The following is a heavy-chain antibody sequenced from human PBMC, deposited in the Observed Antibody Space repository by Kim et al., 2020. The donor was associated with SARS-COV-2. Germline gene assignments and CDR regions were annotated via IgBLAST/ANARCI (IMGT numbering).Heavy chain of an antibody. D-gene: IGHD2-21*02. Sequence: GGSLRLSCAASGFTFSSYAMSWVRQTPGKGLEWVSAISGSGGSTYYADSVKGRFTISRDNSKNTLYLQMNSLRAEDTAVYYCAKTPGTVVTPSYFDLWGRGTLVTVSS. V-gene: IGHV3-23*01. J-gene: IGHJ2*01. CDR3: AKTPGTVVTPSYFDL. CDR2: ISGSGGST. CDR1: GFTFSSYA.